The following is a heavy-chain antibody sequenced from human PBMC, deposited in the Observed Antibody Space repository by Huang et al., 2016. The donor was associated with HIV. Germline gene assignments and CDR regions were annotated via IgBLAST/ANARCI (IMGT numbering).Heavy chain of an antibody. J-gene: IGHJ3*02. CDR1: GFTFSSYG. V-gene: IGHV3-30*02. CDR3: AKGSMANAFDI. Sequence: QVQLVESGGGVVQPGGSLRLSCAASGFTFSSYGMHWVRQAAGKGLGWVAIMRYDGRNKYYADTVRGRFTISRDNSKNTLYLKINSLRAEDTAVYYCAKGSMANAFDIWGQGTMVTVSS. CDR2: MRYDGRNK. D-gene: IGHD3-10*01.